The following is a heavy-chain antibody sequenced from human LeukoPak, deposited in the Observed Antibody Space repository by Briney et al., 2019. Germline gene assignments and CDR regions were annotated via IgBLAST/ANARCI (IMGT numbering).Heavy chain of an antibody. Sequence: GASVKASCKASGGSFSSYAISWVRQAPGQGLEWMGGIIPIFGTANYAQKFQGRVTITADESTSTAYMELSSLRSEDTAVYYCGIAAAAGTGGFDYWGQGTLVTVSS. CDR2: IIPIFGTA. V-gene: IGHV1-69*13. D-gene: IGHD6-13*01. CDR1: GGSFSSYA. CDR3: GIAAAAGTGGFDY. J-gene: IGHJ4*02.